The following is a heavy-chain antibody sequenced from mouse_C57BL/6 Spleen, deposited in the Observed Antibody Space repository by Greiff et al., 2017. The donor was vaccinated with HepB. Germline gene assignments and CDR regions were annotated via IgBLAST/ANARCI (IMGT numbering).Heavy chain of an antibody. CDR3: ARNPPITTVVAEAMDY. D-gene: IGHD1-1*01. J-gene: IGHJ4*01. Sequence: QVQLQQSGPGLVQPSQSLSITCTVSGFSLTSYGVHWVRQSPGKGLEWLGVIWSGGSTDYNAAFISRLSISKDNSKSQVFFKMNSLQADDTAIYYCARNPPITTVVAEAMDYWGQGTSVTVSS. CDR2: IWSGGST. CDR1: GFSLTSYG. V-gene: IGHV2-2*01.